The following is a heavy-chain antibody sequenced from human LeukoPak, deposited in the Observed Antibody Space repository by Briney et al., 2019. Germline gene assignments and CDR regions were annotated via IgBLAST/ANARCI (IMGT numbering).Heavy chain of an antibody. CDR2: ISGDGTAR. D-gene: IGHD3-10*01. V-gene: IGHV3-74*01. J-gene: IGHJ5*02. CDR1: GFTSSSYW. Sequence: PGGSLRLFCAASGFTSSSYWMHWVRQVPGKGLVWVSRISGDGTARNYADSVKGRFTISRDDAKNTVDLQMNSLRGGDTAVYYCVRGRGSYGWFDPWGQGTLVTVSS. CDR3: VRGRGSYGWFDP.